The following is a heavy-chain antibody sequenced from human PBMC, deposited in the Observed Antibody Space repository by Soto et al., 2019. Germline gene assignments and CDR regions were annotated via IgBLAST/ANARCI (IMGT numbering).Heavy chain of an antibody. D-gene: IGHD6-13*01. Sequence: SETLSLTCTVSGGSISSGGYYWSWIRQHPGKGLEWIGYIYYSGSTYYNPSLKSRVTISVDTSKNQFSLKLSSVTAADTAVYYCARDPLRDSSSWYVGWFAPWGQGTLITVS. CDR3: ARDPLRDSSSWYVGWFAP. J-gene: IGHJ5*02. CDR1: GGSISSGGYY. V-gene: IGHV4-31*03. CDR2: IYYSGST.